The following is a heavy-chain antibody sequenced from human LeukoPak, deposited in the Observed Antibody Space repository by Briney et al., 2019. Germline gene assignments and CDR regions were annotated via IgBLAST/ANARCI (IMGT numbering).Heavy chain of an antibody. V-gene: IGHV1-46*01. Sequence: ASVKVSCTASGYTFTSYYMHWVRQAPGQGLEWMGIINPSGGSTSYARKFQGRVTMTRDTSTSTVYMELSSLRSEDTAVYYCARHRRYDSSGNPPPGFDYWGQGTLVTVSS. CDR1: GYTFTSYY. CDR3: ARHRRYDSSGNPPPGFDY. D-gene: IGHD3-22*01. CDR2: INPSGGST. J-gene: IGHJ4*02.